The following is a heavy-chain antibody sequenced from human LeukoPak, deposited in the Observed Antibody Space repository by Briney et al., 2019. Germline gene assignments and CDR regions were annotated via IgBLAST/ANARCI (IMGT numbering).Heavy chain of an antibody. V-gene: IGHV3-23*01. CDR3: AKDSRLYDSSGYDFDY. CDR1: GFTFSSYA. J-gene: IGHJ4*02. D-gene: IGHD3-22*01. CDR2: ISGSGGST. Sequence: GGSLRLSCAASGFTFSSYAMSWVRQAPGQGLEWVSAISGSGGSTYYADSVKGRFTISRDNSKNTLYLQMNSLRAEDTAVYYCAKDSRLYDSSGYDFDYWGQGTLVTVSS.